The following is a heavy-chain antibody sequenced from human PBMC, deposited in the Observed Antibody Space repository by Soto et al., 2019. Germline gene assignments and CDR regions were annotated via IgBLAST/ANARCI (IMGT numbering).Heavy chain of an antibody. D-gene: IGHD6-6*01. CDR1: GGSFSGYY. CDR2: INHSGST. Sequence: QVQLQQWGAGLLKPSETLSLTCAVYGGSFSGYYWSWIRQPPGKGLEWIGEINHSGSTNYNPSLKSRVTISVDTSKNQFSLKLSSVTAADTAVYYCARDKQLGHYYYYGMDVWGQGTTVTVSS. CDR3: ARDKQLGHYYYYGMDV. J-gene: IGHJ6*02. V-gene: IGHV4-34*01.